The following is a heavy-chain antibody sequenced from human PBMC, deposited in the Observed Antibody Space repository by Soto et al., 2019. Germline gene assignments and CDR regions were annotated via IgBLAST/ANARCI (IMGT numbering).Heavy chain of an antibody. D-gene: IGHD6-19*01. CDR1: GFTFSSYG. V-gene: IGHV3-30*18. CDR2: ISYDGSNK. CDR3: AKGSRAVDI. Sequence: QVQLVESGGGVVQPGRSLRLSCAASGFTFSSYGMHWVRQAPGKGREWVAVISYDGSNKYYADSVKGRFTISRDNSKNTLYLQMNSLRAEDTAVYYCAKGSRAVDIWGQGTMVTVSS. J-gene: IGHJ3*02.